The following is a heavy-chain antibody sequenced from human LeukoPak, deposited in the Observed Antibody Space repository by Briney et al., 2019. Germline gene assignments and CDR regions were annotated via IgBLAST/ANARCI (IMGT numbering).Heavy chain of an antibody. CDR2: INHRGDT. CDR3: ARGRVSVKYFSREQGGFFDY. D-gene: IGHD2/OR15-2a*01. Sequence: SETLSLTCAVYVESFTDHFWTWIRQPPGKGLEWIGEINHRGDTNYNPSLRSRVIMSVDTSKNQFSLTLTSVTAADTATYFCARGRVSVKYFSREQGGFFDYWGQGTLVTVSP. CDR1: VESFTDHF. V-gene: IGHV4-34*01. J-gene: IGHJ4*02.